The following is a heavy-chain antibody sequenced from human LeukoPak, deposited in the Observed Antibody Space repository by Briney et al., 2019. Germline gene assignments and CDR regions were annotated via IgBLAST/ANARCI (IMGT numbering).Heavy chain of an antibody. CDR1: GFTLTNYW. CDR2: IKQDASDK. V-gene: IGHV3-7*01. CDR3: VRDPVDY. J-gene: IGHJ4*02. Sequence: QAGGPLRLSCAASGFTLTNYWMRWVRHAPGKGLEWVASIKQDASDKYYVDSVKGRFTISRDNAKNSLFLQMISLIAEDTALYYCVRDPVDYWGQGILVSVSS.